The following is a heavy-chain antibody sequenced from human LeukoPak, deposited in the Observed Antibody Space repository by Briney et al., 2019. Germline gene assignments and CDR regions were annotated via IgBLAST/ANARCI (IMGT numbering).Heavy chain of an antibody. Sequence: PGESLRLSCAASEFSFSAYWMTWVRQAPGKGLEWVAIINEDGRLKKYVDSVRDRFFISRDNTKSSPHLQLTSLRAEDTAVYYRAELGITMIGGVWGKGTTVTISS. D-gene: IGHD3-10*02. CDR2: INEDGRLK. CDR1: EFSFSAYW. CDR3: AELGITMIGGV. J-gene: IGHJ6*04. V-gene: IGHV3-7*01.